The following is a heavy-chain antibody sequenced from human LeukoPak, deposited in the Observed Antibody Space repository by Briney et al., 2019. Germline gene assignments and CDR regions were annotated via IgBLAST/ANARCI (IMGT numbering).Heavy chain of an antibody. CDR2: INPRTGST. V-gene: IGHV1-46*01. CDR1: EDIFTSYY. CDR3: ARSTDGYSGNYYSG. Sequence: ASVTVSFRASEDIFTSYYLHWVRQAPGHALEWMGIINPRTGSTTYAQKFQGRVTMTRDTSTSTVYMQLSSLRSDDTAIYYCARSTDGYSGNYYSGWGPGTTVIVSS. J-gene: IGHJ6*02. D-gene: IGHD5-24*01.